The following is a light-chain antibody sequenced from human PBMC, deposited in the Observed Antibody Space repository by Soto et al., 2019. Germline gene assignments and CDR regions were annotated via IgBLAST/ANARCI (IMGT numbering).Light chain of an antibody. CDR3: QHYTSWTVT. J-gene: IGKJ5*01. CDR1: QSVSSK. Sequence: ELVLTQSPGTLSLSPGETATLSCRASQSVSSKLAWYQQKPGQAPRILIYGASTRETGIPVRFSGSGSGTEFTLAISSLQSEDFAVYDCQHYTSWTVTFGQGTRLEIK. V-gene: IGKV3-15*01. CDR2: GAS.